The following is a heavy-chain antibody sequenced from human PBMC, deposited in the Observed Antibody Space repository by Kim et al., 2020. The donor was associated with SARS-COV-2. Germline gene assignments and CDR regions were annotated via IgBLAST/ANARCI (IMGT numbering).Heavy chain of an antibody. CDR3: ATAVRLTGYYMMCPDY. CDR2: FDPEDGET. CDR1: GYTLTELS. J-gene: IGHJ4*02. D-gene: IGHD3-9*01. V-gene: IGHV1-24*01. Sequence: ASVKVSCKVSGYTLTELSMHWVRQAPGKGLEWMGGFDPEDGETIYAQKFQGRVTMTEDTSTDTAYMELSSLRSEDTAVYYCATAVRLTGYYMMCPDYWGQGTLVTVSS.